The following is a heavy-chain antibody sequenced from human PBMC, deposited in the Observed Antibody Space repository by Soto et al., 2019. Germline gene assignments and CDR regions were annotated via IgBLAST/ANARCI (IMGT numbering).Heavy chain of an antibody. D-gene: IGHD3-10*01. V-gene: IGHV1-69*01. CDR3: AAELGFGKLSVV. CDR2: IIPLFGTT. CDR1: GDTFKNCV. J-gene: IGHJ6*02. Sequence: QVQVVQSGVEVRRPGSSVNVSCKASGDTFKNCVISWVRQAPGQGLEWMGGIIPLFGTTDFAQRFQGRLTITTDESTTTAYMELRRLRSEDTATYYGAAELGFGKLSVVWGQGTTVIVSS.